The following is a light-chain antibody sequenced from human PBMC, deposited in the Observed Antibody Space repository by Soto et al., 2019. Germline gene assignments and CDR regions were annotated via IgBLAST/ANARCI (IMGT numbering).Light chain of an antibody. Sequence: QSVLTQPASVSRAPGQSITISCTGTSSDVGAYNYVSWYQQHPGKAPKLMIFEVSDRPSGVSNRFSGSKFGNTASLTISGLQAEDEADYYCSSYTSSNTLVFGGGTKLTVL. CDR2: EVS. J-gene: IGLJ2*01. V-gene: IGLV2-14*01. CDR3: SSYTSSNTLV. CDR1: SSDVGAYNY.